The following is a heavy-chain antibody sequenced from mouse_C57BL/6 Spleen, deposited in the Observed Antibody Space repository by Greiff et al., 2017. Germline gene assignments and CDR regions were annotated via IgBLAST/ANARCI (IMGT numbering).Heavy chain of an antibody. Sequence: EVQLKESGGGLVKPGGSLKLSCAASGFTFSDYGMHWVRQAPEKGLEWVAYISSGSSPIYYADTVKGRFTISRDNANNTLFLQMTSLRSEDTAMYYCARPLLYGSSLFWYFDVWGTGTTVTVSS. CDR1: GFTFSDYG. D-gene: IGHD1-1*01. CDR2: ISSGSSPI. V-gene: IGHV5-17*01. J-gene: IGHJ1*03. CDR3: ARPLLYGSSLFWYFDV.